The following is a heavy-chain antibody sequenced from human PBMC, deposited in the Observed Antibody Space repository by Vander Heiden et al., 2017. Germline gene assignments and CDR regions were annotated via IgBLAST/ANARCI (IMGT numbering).Heavy chain of an antibody. J-gene: IGHJ4*02. Sequence: EVQLVESGGGLVQPGGSLRLSCAASGFTFSRYWMSWVRQAPGKGLEWVANIKQDGSEKYYVDSVKGRFTISRDNAKNSLYLQMNSLRAEDTAVYYCARESSIAARLDYFDYWGQGTLVTVSS. CDR3: ARESSIAARLDYFDY. D-gene: IGHD6-6*01. CDR1: GFTFSRYW. CDR2: IKQDGSEK. V-gene: IGHV3-7*01.